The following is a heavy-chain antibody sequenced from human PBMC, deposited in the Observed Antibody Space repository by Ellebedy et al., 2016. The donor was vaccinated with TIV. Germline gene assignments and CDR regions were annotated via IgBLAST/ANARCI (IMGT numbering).Heavy chain of an antibody. CDR2: ISSGGSTT. J-gene: IGHJ6*02. CDR3: AKDFNPDTHLVHGMDV. V-gene: IGHV3-23*01. D-gene: IGHD5-18*01. Sequence: GGSLRLSCAASGFTFSIYAMSWVRQAPGKGLEWVSAISSGGSTTYYAGSVKGRFTISRDNSKDTLYLQVSSLRVEDTAIYYCAKDFNPDTHLVHGMDVWGQGTTVTVSS. CDR1: GFTFSIYA.